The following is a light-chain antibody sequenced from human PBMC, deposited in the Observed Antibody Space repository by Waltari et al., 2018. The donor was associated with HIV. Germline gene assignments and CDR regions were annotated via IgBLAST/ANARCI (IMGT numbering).Light chain of an antibody. J-gene: IGLJ3*02. CDR2: DVS. CDR1: SSHVGGYNY. Sequence: QSALTQPRSVSGSPGQSVTISCTGTSSHVGGYNYVSWYQQHPGKAPKLMIYDVSKRPSGVPDRFSSSKSGNTASLTISGLQAEDEADYYCCSYAGSYTWVFGGGTKLTVL. CDR3: CSYAGSYTWV. V-gene: IGLV2-11*01.